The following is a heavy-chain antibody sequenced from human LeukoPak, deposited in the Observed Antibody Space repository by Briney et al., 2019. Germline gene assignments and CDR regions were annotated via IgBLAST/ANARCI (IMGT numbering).Heavy chain of an antibody. CDR1: GFTFSSYG. CDR2: ISYDGSNK. D-gene: IGHD6-19*01. V-gene: IGHV3-30*18. CDR3: AKEGGMAGHFDY. J-gene: IGHJ4*02. Sequence: GGSLTLSCAASGFTFSSYGMHWVRQAPGKGLEWVAVISYDGSNKYYADSVKGRFTISRDNSKNTLYLQMNSLRAEDTAVYYCAKEGGMAGHFDYWGQGTLVTVSS.